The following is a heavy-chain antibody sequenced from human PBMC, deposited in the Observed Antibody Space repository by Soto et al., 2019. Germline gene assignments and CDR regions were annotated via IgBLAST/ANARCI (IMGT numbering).Heavy chain of an antibody. J-gene: IGHJ6*02. V-gene: IGHV5-51*01. D-gene: IGHD1-26*01. Sequence: PGESLKISCKGSGYSFTSYWIGWVRQMTGKGLEWMGIIYPGDSDTRYSPSFQGQVTISADKSISTAYLQWSSLKASDTAMYYCARHREPPRIVGARYYYGMDVWGQGTTVTVSS. CDR2: IYPGDSDT. CDR1: GYSFTSYW. CDR3: ARHREPPRIVGARYYYGMDV.